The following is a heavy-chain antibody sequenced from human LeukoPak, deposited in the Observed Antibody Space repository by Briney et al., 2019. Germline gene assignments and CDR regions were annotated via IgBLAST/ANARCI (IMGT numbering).Heavy chain of an antibody. Sequence: GGSLRLSCAASGFTFSSYSMNWVRQAPGKGLEWVSAIYSDDRTYYADSVKGRVTISRDNSRNTVYLQMNSLRAEDTAVYYCARDASGSNNNWFDPWGQGTLVTVSS. CDR1: GFTFSSYS. D-gene: IGHD3-10*01. CDR3: ARDASGSNNNWFDP. J-gene: IGHJ5*02. V-gene: IGHV3-66*01. CDR2: IYSDDRT.